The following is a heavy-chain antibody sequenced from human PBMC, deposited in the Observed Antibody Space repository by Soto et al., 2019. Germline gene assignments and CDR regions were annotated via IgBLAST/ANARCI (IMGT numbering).Heavy chain of an antibody. V-gene: IGHV3-23*01. Sequence: GGSLRLSCVVSRSTFSSDDMSWVRQAPGRGLEWVSGISDSGGSTYYADSVKGRFTISRDNAKNTLYLQMKSLRVEDTALYYCAKDGGWSLAVAGLFDYWGPGTQVTVSS. D-gene: IGHD6-19*01. CDR1: RSTFSSDD. J-gene: IGHJ4*02. CDR3: AKDGGWSLAVAGLFDY. CDR2: ISDSGGST.